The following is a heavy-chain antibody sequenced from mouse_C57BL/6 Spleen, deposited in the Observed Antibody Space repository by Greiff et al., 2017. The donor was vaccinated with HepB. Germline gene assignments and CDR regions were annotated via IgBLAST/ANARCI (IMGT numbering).Heavy chain of an antibody. J-gene: IGHJ2*01. CDR2: ISNGGGST. V-gene: IGHV5-12*01. D-gene: IGHD1-1*01. CDR1: GFTFSDYY. CDR3: ARRFYGSIFVYFDY. Sequence: EVQGVESGGGLVQPGGSLKLSCAASGFTFSDYYMYWVRQTPEKRLEWVAYISNGGGSTYYPDTVKGRFTISRDNAKNTLYLQMSRLKCEDTAMYFCARRFYGSIFVYFDYWGQGTTLTVSS.